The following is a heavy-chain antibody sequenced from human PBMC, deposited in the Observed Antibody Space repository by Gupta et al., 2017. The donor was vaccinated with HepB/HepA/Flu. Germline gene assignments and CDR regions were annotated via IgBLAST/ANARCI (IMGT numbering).Heavy chain of an antibody. D-gene: IGHD4-4*01. Sequence: EVQLVESGGGLVQPGGSLRLSCAASGFTFSTYSMNWVRQAPGKGLEWASYISSSSTTIYYADSVKGRFTISRDNAKNSLYLQMNSLRDDDTAVYYCARGGYRNIDDWGQGTLVTVSS. J-gene: IGHJ4*02. CDR2: ISSSSTTI. CDR3: ARGGYRNIDD. CDR1: GFTFSTYS. V-gene: IGHV3-48*02.